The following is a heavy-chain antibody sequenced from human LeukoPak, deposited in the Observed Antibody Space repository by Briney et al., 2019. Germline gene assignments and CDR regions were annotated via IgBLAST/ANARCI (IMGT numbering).Heavy chain of an antibody. J-gene: IGHJ4*02. CDR3: ARGRSSGWYIINYFDY. D-gene: IGHD6-19*01. CDR1: GGSISSYY. Sequence: PSETLSLTCTVSGGSISSYYWSWNRQPPGKGLEWIGYIYDSGSTNYNPSLKSRVTISVDTSKNQFSLKLSSVTAADTAVYYCARGRSSGWYIINYFDYWGQGTLVTVSS. V-gene: IGHV4-59*01. CDR2: IYDSGST.